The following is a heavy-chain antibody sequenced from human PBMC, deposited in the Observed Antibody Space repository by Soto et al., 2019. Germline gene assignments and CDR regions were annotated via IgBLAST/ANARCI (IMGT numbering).Heavy chain of an antibody. CDR1: GFTFSSYA. Sequence: QVQLVESGGGVVQPGRSLRLSCAASGFTFSSYAMHWVRQAPGKGLEWVAVISYDGSNKYYADSVKGRFTISRDNSKNTVYLQMNSLRAEDTAVYYCARGEQAVGYSGYDLLDYYYGMDVWGQGTTVTVSS. V-gene: IGHV3-30-3*01. CDR3: ARGEQAVGYSGYDLLDYYYGMDV. D-gene: IGHD5-12*01. CDR2: ISYDGSNK. J-gene: IGHJ6*02.